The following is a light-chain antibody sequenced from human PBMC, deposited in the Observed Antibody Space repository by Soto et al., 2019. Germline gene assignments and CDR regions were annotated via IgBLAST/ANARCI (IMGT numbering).Light chain of an antibody. CDR3: QSYDSGLSGSV. Sequence: QSVLTQPPSVSGAPGQRVTISCTGSSSNIGAGYDVHWYQQLPGTAPKLLISGNSNRPSGVPDRFSDSKSGTSASLAITGLQAEDEADYYCQSYDSGLSGSVFGTGTKLTVL. J-gene: IGLJ1*01. CDR1: SSNIGAGYD. V-gene: IGLV1-40*01. CDR2: GNS.